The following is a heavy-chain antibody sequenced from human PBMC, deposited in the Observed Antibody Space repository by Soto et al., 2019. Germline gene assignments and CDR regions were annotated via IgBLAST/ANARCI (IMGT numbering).Heavy chain of an antibody. V-gene: IGHV3-21*01. J-gene: IGHJ5*02. CDR3: TRDASRDSSARGWFDP. CDR1: GFTFRSFT. Sequence: GGSLRLSCAASGFTFRSFTMNWVRQAPGKGLERVSTISSNSAYIYYTDALRGRFTISRDNAKNSLHLQMNSLRAEDTAVYYCTRDASRDSSARGWFDPWGPGTLVTVSS. D-gene: IGHD6-13*01. CDR2: ISSNSAYI.